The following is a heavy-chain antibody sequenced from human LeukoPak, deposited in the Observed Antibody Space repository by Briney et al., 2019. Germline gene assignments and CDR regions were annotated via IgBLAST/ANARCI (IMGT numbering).Heavy chain of an antibody. D-gene: IGHD6-19*01. CDR3: ARGHLFSSDWLNWFDP. V-gene: IGHV4-59*01. J-gene: IGHJ5*02. CDR1: GFTFSSYE. CDR2: IHYSGST. Sequence: GSLRLSCAASGFTFSSYEMNWIRQPPGKGLDWIGYIHYSGSTNYNPSFRGRVTISVDTSKNQFSLKLSSVTAADTAVYYCARGHLFSSDWLNWFDPWGQGTLVTVSS.